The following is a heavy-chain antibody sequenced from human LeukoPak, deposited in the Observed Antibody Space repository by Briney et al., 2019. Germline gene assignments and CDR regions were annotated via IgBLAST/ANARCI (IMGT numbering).Heavy chain of an antibody. CDR1: GGTFSTYA. J-gene: IGHJ4*02. Sequence: ASVKVSCKASGGTFSTYAISWVRQAPGQGLEWMGGINPIFGTANYAQKFQGRVTITTDESTSTAYMELRSLRSDDTAVYYCARGSSYYYDSSGPFGYWGQGTLVTVSS. V-gene: IGHV1-69*05. D-gene: IGHD3-22*01. CDR2: INPIFGTA. CDR3: ARGSSYYYDSSGPFGY.